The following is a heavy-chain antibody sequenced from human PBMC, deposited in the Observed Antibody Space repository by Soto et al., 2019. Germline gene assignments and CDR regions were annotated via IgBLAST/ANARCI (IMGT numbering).Heavy chain of an antibody. CDR1: GGSFSGYY. CDR2: INHSGST. J-gene: IGHJ4*02. D-gene: IGHD2-15*01. CDR3: GRGSVVAATLFDY. V-gene: IGHV4-34*09. Sequence: SETLSLTCAVYGGSFSGYYWSWIRQPPGKGLEWIGEINHSGSTNYNPSLKSRVTISVDTSKNQFSLKLSSVTAADTAVYYCGRGSVVAATLFDYWGQGTLVTVSS.